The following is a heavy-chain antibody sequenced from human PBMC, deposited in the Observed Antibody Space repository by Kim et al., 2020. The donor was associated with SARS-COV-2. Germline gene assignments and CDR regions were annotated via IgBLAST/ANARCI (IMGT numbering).Heavy chain of an antibody. CDR3: AIPLKLRGSYYYRAFDI. V-gene: IGHV1-2*02. Sequence: ASVKVSCKASGYTFTGYYMHWVRQAPGQGLEWMGWINPNSGGTNYAQKFQGRVTMTRDTSISTAYMELSRLRSDDTAVYYCAIPLKLRGSYYYRAFDIWGQGTMVTVSS. CDR2: INPNSGGT. D-gene: IGHD1-26*01. J-gene: IGHJ3*02. CDR1: GYTFTGYY.